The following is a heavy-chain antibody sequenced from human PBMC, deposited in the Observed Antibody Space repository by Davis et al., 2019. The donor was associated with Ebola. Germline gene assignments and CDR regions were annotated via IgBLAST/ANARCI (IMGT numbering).Heavy chain of an antibody. CDR2: IIPILGIA. CDR1: GYTFTGYY. Sequence: SVKVSCKASGYTFTGYYMHWVRQAPGQGLEWMGGIIPILGIANYAQKFQGRVTITADESTSTAYMELSSLRSEDTAVYYCASFMITFGGVIVGTLDYWGQGTLVTVSS. J-gene: IGHJ4*02. V-gene: IGHV1-69*10. CDR3: ASFMITFGGVIVGTLDY. D-gene: IGHD3-16*02.